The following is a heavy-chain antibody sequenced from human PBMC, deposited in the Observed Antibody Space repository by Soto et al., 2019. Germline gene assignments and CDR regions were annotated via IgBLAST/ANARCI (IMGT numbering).Heavy chain of an antibody. D-gene: IGHD3-3*01. V-gene: IGHV3-30*18. J-gene: IGHJ4*02. Sequence: GGSLRLSCAASGFTFSSYGMHWVRQAPGKGLEWVAVISYDGSNKYYADSVKGRFTISRDNSKNTLYLEMNSLRAEDTAVYYCANVIRLDYWDQGALVTVSS. CDR1: GFTFSSYG. CDR2: ISYDGSNK. CDR3: ANVIRLDY.